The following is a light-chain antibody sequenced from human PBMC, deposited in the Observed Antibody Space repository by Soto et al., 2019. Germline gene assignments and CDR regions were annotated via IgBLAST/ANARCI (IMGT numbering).Light chain of an antibody. CDR2: GAS. J-gene: IGKJ1*01. V-gene: IGKV3-20*01. CDR3: QQYGSSWT. Sequence: EIVLTQSPGTLSLSPGERATLSCRASQSVSSSYLAWSKQKPGQAPRLLIYGASSRATGIPDRFSGSGSGTDFTLTIRRLEPEDFAVYYCQQYGSSWTFGQGTKVDIK. CDR1: QSVSSSY.